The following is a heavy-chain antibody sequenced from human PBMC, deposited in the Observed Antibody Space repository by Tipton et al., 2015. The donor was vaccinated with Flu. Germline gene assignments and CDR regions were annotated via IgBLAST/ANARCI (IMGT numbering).Heavy chain of an antibody. Sequence: SLTCTVSGGSLSSFYWTWIRQPAGKGLEYIGRIYSSGSTNYNPSFKSRVSMSVDTSKTQFSLDLSSVTAADTAMYYCARGSGSGTHVMFDYWGQGTLVTVSS. V-gene: IGHV4-4*07. J-gene: IGHJ4*02. CDR3: ARGSGSGTHVMFDY. CDR1: GGSLSSFY. D-gene: IGHD3-10*01. CDR2: IYSSGST.